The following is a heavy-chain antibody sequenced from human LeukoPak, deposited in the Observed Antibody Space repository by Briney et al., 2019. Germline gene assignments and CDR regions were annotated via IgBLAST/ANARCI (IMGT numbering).Heavy chain of an antibody. CDR2: INSDGSST. J-gene: IGHJ4*02. Sequence: GGSLRLSCAASGFTFSSYWMHWVRQAPGKGLVWVSRINSDGSSTSYADSVKGRFTISRDNAKNTLYLQMNSLRAEDTAVYYCARGFLAVAGPPVSWGQGTLVTVSS. CDR1: GFTFSSYW. CDR3: ARGFLAVAGPPVS. V-gene: IGHV3-74*01. D-gene: IGHD6-19*01.